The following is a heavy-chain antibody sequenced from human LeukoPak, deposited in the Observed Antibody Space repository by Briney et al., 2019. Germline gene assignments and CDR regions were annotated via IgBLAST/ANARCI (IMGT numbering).Heavy chain of an antibody. D-gene: IGHD3-22*01. CDR3: ARNSYDSSGYYYLPPDY. Sequence: SSETLSLTCAVSGYSISSTNWWGWIRQPPGKGLEWIGYIYYTGNNNYNPSLKSRVTMSVDTSKNQFSLKLSSVTAADTAVYYCARNSYDSSGYYYLPPDYWGQGTLVTVSS. V-gene: IGHV4-28*01. J-gene: IGHJ4*02. CDR1: GYSISSTNW. CDR2: IYYTGNN.